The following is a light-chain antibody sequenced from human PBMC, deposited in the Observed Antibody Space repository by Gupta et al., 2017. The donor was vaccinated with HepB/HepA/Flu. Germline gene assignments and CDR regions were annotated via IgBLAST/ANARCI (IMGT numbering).Light chain of an antibody. J-gene: IGLJ2*01. CDR1: NIGSKS. Sequence: SYVLTQPPSVSVAPGQTARITCGGNNIGSKSVHWYQQKPGQAPVLVVYDDSVRPSGIPERVACSDSRTKETPALTRGEARDEDDGDYHVQVSGSNHGVFGGGTKLTVL. CDR2: DDS. CDR3: HVQVSGSNHGV. V-gene: IGLV3-21*02.